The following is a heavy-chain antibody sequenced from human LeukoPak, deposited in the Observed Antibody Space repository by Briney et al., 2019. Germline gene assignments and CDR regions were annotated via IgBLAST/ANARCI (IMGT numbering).Heavy chain of an antibody. J-gene: IGHJ4*02. CDR3: ARQTGSGLFILP. CDR1: GVSICSSNSS. Sequence: SETLSLTCTVSGVSICSSNSSWGWIRQPPGKGLEWIGSIYYSGNTYYNASLTSQVSISIDTSKNQFSLKLTSVTAADTAVYYCARQTGSGLFILPGGQGTLVTVSS. V-gene: IGHV4-39*01. D-gene: IGHD3/OR15-3a*01. CDR2: IYYSGNT.